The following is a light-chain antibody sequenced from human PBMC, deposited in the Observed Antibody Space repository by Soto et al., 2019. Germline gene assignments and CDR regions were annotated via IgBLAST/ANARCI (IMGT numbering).Light chain of an antibody. V-gene: IGKV3-15*01. CDR3: QQNNKWPPVT. J-gene: IGKJ4*01. CDR1: QTISND. Sequence: EVVMTQSPATVSVSPGEGVTLSCRASQTISNDLAWYQQKPGQAPRLLIYGASTRATGVPARFSGGGSGTEFTLTNSSLQSEDFAFYYCQQNNKWPPVTFGGGPKVEIK. CDR2: GAS.